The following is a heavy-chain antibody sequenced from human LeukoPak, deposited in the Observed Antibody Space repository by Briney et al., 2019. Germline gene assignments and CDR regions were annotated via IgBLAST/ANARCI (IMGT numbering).Heavy chain of an antibody. V-gene: IGHV1-18*01. CDR2: ISGFNGNT. CDR3: ARMVRGVPYYYGMDV. D-gene: IGHD3-10*01. Sequence: GASVKVSCKASGYTFINYGISWVRQAPGQGLEWMGWISGFNGNTNYGQKVQGRVTMTTDTSTITAYMELRSLRSDDTAVYYCARMVRGVPYYYGMDVWGQGTTVTVSS. J-gene: IGHJ6*02. CDR1: GYTFINYG.